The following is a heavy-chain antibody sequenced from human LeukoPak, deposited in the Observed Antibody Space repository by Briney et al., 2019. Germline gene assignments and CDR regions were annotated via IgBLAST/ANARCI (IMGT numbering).Heavy chain of an antibody. D-gene: IGHD6-13*01. CDR1: GFTFSDYY. V-gene: IGHV3-11*06. CDR3: ASYSIAAAGFDY. CDR2: ISSSSSYT. J-gene: IGHJ4*02. Sequence: GGSLRLSCAASGFTFSDYYMSWIRQAPGKGLEWVSYISSSSSYTNYADSVKGRFTISRDNAKNSLYLQMNSLRAEGTAVYYCASYSIAAAGFDYWGQGTLVTVSS.